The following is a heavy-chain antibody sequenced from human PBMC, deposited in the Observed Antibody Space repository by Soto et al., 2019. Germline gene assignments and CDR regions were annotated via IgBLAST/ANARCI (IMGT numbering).Heavy chain of an antibody. Sequence: GASVKVSCKASGGTFSSYAISWVRQAPGQGLEWMGGIIPIFGTANYAQKFQGRVTITADESTSTAYMELSSLRSEDTAVYYCARWVTTVTRNYYYYGMDVWGQGTTVTVSS. V-gene: IGHV1-69*13. CDR2: IIPIFGTA. CDR1: GGTFSSYA. D-gene: IGHD4-17*01. CDR3: ARWVTTVTRNYYYYGMDV. J-gene: IGHJ6*02.